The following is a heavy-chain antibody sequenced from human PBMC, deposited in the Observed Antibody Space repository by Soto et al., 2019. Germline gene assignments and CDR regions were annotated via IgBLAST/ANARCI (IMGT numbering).Heavy chain of an antibody. CDR2: VYYSGSA. Sequence: QVHLQESGPGLVKPSETLSLTCTISGSSITNYKWSWIRQPPGKGLEWIGPVYYSGSANYNPTLKSRVTISIDTSKSQFSLNLGSVTAAATAVYFCARHAGSLGSWGQGTLVTVSS. CDR1: GSSITNYK. D-gene: IGHD3-10*01. J-gene: IGHJ4*02. CDR3: ARHAGSLGS. V-gene: IGHV4-59*08.